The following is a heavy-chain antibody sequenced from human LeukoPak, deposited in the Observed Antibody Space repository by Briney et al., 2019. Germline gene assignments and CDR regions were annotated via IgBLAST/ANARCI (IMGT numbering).Heavy chain of an antibody. J-gene: IGHJ4*02. CDR2: INHSGST. D-gene: IGHD2-8*01. V-gene: IGHV4-34*01. CDR1: GGSFSGYY. Sequence: SETLSLTCAVYGGSFSGYYWSWIRQPPGKGLEWIGEINHSGSTNYNPSLKSRVTISVDTSKNHLSLNLTSVTAADTAVYYCSRENGALSPFGYWGQGTLVTVPS. CDR3: SRENGALSPFGY.